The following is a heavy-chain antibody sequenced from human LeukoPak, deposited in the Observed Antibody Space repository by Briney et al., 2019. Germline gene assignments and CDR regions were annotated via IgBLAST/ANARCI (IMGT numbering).Heavy chain of an antibody. CDR1: GFTFSSYW. D-gene: IGHD3-22*01. CDR3: ARDRDSSGLDY. J-gene: IGHJ4*02. Sequence: GGSLRLSCAASGFTFSSYWMHWVRQVPGKGLVWVSRINSDGTSTTYADSVKGRFTISRDNSKNTLYLQMNSLRAEDTAVYYCARDRDSSGLDYWGQGTLVTVSS. CDR2: INSDGTST. V-gene: IGHV3-74*01.